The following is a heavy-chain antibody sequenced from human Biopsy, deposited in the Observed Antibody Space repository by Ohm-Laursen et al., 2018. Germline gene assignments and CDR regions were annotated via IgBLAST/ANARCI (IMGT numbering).Heavy chain of an antibody. D-gene: IGHD2-15*01. CDR3: AKGQDLRGGAEYFQH. CDR2: ISHTGYT. J-gene: IGHJ1*01. CDR1: GGSFTGHY. V-gene: IGHV4-59*07. Sequence: SDTLSLTCTVSGGSFTGHYWTWIRQPPGKGLEWIGHISHTGYTSYKSPLKSRVTISLDTSRKHFSLRLTSLAAADTAVYYCAKGQDLRGGAEYFQHWGQGALVTVSS.